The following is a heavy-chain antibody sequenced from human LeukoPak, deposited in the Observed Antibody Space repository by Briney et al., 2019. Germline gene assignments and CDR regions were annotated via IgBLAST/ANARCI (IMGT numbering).Heavy chain of an antibody. J-gene: IGHJ4*02. Sequence: GGSLRLSCAASGFTFSSYSMNWVRQVPGKGLEWVSSISSSSSYIYYADSVKGRFTISRDNAKNSLYLQMNSLRAEDTAVYYCARDRGASSWYVYFDYWGQGTLVTVSS. CDR3: ARDRGASSWYVYFDY. D-gene: IGHD6-13*01. CDR1: GFTFSSYS. V-gene: IGHV3-21*01. CDR2: ISSSSSYI.